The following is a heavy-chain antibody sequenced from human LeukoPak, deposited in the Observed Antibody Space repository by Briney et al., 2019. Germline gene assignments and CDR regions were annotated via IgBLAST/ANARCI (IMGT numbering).Heavy chain of an antibody. CDR3: ARGAGRTYYYGSGSYSAVYYYYMDV. V-gene: IGHV3-20*04. Sequence: GGSLRLSCAASGFTFSSYWMSWVRQARGKGLEWVSGINWNGGSTVYADCVEGRLTISRDNAKNSLYLQMNSLRAEDTALYYCARGAGRTYYYGSGSYSAVYYYYMDVWGKGTTVTVSS. CDR2: INWNGGST. J-gene: IGHJ6*03. D-gene: IGHD3-10*01. CDR1: GFTFSSYW.